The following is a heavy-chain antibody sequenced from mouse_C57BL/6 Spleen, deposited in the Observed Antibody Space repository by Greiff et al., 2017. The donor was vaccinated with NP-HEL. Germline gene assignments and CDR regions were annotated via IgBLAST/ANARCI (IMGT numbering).Heavy chain of an antibody. CDR1: GYTFTSYW. Sequence: QVQLQQPGAELVRPGSSVKLSCKASGYTFTSYWMDWVKQRPGQGLEWIGNIYPSDSETHYNQKFKDKATLTVDKSSSTAYMQLSSLTSEDSAVYYCARAKLLFDYWGQGTTLTVSS. V-gene: IGHV1-61*01. CDR3: ARAKLLFDY. D-gene: IGHD1-3*01. CDR2: IYPSDSET. J-gene: IGHJ2*01.